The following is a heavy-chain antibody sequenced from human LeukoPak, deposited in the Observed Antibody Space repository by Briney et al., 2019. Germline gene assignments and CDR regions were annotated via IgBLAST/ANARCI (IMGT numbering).Heavy chain of an antibody. CDR2: INPNSGGT. CDR1: GYTFTGYY. Sequence: ASVKVSCKASGYTFTGYYTHWVRQAPGQGLEWMGWINPNSGGTNYAQKFQGRVTMTRDTSISTAYMELSRLRSDDTAVYYCARGGSRRYYDSSGPAIYWGQGTLVTVSS. V-gene: IGHV1-2*02. CDR3: ARGGSRRYYDSSGPAIY. J-gene: IGHJ4*02. D-gene: IGHD3-22*01.